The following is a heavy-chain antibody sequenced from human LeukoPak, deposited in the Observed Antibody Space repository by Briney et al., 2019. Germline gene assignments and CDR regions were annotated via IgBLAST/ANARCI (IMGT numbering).Heavy chain of an antibody. Sequence: GGSLRLSCAASGFTFSNYFMHWVRQAPGKGLVWVSRINSDGTTTMYADSVKGRFTISKDHAKNTLYLQMNSLRDEDTAVYYCARRVDATHWFDPWGQGTLVAVSS. CDR2: INSDGTTT. CDR1: GFTFSNYF. V-gene: IGHV3-74*03. D-gene: IGHD2-15*01. CDR3: ARRVDATHWFDP. J-gene: IGHJ5*02.